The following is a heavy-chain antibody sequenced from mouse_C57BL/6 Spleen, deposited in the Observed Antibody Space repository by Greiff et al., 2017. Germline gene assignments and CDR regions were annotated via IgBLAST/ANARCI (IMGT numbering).Heavy chain of an antibody. D-gene: IGHD2-5*01. CDR3: ARWDSNWDFDV. J-gene: IGHJ1*03. Sequence: VQLQQSGPELVKPGASVKISCKASGYSFTGYYMNWVKQSPEKSLEWIGEINPSTGGTTYNQKFKAKATLTVDKSSSTAYMQLKSLTSEDSAVYYCARWDSNWDFDVWGTGTTVTVSS. CDR2: INPSTGGT. CDR1: GYSFTGYY. V-gene: IGHV1-42*01.